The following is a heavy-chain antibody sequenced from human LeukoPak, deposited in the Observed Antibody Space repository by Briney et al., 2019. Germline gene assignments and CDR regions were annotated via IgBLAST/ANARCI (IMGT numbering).Heavy chain of an antibody. CDR3: ARGDSRLLHY. V-gene: IGHV3-11*01. J-gene: IGHJ4*02. CDR1: GFTFSDYY. D-gene: IGHD3-22*01. CDR2: ISSSGSTI. Sequence: PGGPLRLSCAASGFTFSDYYMSWIREAPGKGRECVSYISSSGSTIYYADPVKGRFTISRDNAKNSLYLQMNSLRAEDTAVYYCARGDSRLLHYWGQGTLVTVSS.